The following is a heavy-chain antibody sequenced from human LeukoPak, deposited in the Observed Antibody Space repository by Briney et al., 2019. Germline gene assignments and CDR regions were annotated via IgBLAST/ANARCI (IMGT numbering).Heavy chain of an antibody. D-gene: IGHD2-8*01. CDR1: GFTFSSYA. J-gene: IGHJ4*02. Sequence: GGSLRLSCAASGFTFSSYAMSWVRQAPGKGLEWVSGISGSGRGGNTYYADSVKGRFTISRDNSKNSLYLQMNSLRAEDTAVYYCARALIGYYFDYWGQGTLVTVSS. CDR3: ARALIGYYFDY. CDR2: ISGSGRGGNT. V-gene: IGHV3-23*01.